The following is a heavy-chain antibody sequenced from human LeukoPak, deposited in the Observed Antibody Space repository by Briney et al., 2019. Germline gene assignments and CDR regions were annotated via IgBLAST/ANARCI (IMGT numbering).Heavy chain of an antibody. CDR1: GGSFSGYY. V-gene: IGHV4-34*01. CDR3: ARGPTGTPGYFDY. CDR2: INHSGST. Sequence: SETLSLTCAVYGGSFSGYYWSWFRQPPGKGLEWIGEINHSGSTNYNPSLKSRVTISVDTSKNQFSLKLSSVTAADTAVYYCARGPTGTPGYFDYWGQGTLVTVSS. D-gene: IGHD1-1*01. J-gene: IGHJ4*02.